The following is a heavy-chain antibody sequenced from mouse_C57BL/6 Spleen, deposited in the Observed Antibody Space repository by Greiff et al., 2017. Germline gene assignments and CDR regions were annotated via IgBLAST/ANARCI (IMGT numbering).Heavy chain of an antibody. J-gene: IGHJ2*01. CDR3: AIRRGHYFDY. D-gene: IGHD2-12*01. CDR2: IDPSDSYT. Sequence: QVQLQQPGAELVMPGASVKLSCKASGYTFTSYWMHWVKQRPGQGLEWIGEIDPSDSYTNYNQKFKGKSTLTVDKSSSTAYMQLSSLTSEDSAVYYCAIRRGHYFDYWGQGTTLTVSS. V-gene: IGHV1-69*01. CDR1: GYTFTSYW.